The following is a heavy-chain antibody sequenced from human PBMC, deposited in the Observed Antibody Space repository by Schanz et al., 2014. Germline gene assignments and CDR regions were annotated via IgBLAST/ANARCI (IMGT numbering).Heavy chain of an antibody. CDR2: VSSYDTTV. CDR3: ARDEGPFDSLPTFDL. V-gene: IGHV3-11*01. J-gene: IGHJ4*02. Sequence: QVQLLESGGGLFKPGGSLRLSCAGSGFTFADYYMTWIRQAPGKGLEWISYVSSYDTTVSYADSVKGRFTISRDNAKNSVYLQMNSLRVEDTAVYYCARDEGPFDSLPTFDLWGQGTLVTVSS. D-gene: IGHD3-9*01. CDR1: GFTFADYY.